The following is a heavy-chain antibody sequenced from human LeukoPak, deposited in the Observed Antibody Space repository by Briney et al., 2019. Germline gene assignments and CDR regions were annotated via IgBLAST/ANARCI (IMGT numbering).Heavy chain of an antibody. CDR3: AKGDLSGLKYNWFDP. V-gene: IGHV3-23*01. D-gene: IGHD6-19*01. Sequence: GGSLRLSCAASGFTFSSYAMSWVRQAPGKGLEWVSAIGGDAVSTYYADSVKGRFSISRDNSKNTLYLQMNSLRADDTAVYYCAKGDLSGLKYNWFDPWGQGTLVTVSS. J-gene: IGHJ5*02. CDR2: IGGDAVST. CDR1: GFTFSSYA.